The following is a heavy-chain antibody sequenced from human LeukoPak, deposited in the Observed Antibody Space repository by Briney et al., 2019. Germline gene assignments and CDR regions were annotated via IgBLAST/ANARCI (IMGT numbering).Heavy chain of an antibody. Sequence: ASVKVSCKASGYTFTSYDMHWVRQAPGQGLEWMGWIHPGRGDTNYAQKFQGRVSLTRDTSISTAYMELSGLTSDDTAVYFCARDHNWGPDYWGQGTLVSVSS. V-gene: IGHV1-2*02. J-gene: IGHJ4*02. D-gene: IGHD7-27*01. CDR1: GYTFTSYD. CDR2: IHPGRGDT. CDR3: ARDHNWGPDY.